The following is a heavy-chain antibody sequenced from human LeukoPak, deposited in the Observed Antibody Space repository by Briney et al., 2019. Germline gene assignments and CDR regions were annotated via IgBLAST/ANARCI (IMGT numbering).Heavy chain of an antibody. J-gene: IGHJ4*02. V-gene: IGHV3-23*01. CDR1: GFTFSSYA. CDR2: TSGNGEKT. Sequence: GGSLRLSCAASGFTFSSYAMGWVRQAPGKGLEWVSSTSGNGEKTFYADSVKGRFTISRDNSKYTVYLQMNSLRVEDTAVYYCGGDRRYSFDSWGQGTLVTVSS. CDR3: GGDRRYSFDS. D-gene: IGHD1-14*01.